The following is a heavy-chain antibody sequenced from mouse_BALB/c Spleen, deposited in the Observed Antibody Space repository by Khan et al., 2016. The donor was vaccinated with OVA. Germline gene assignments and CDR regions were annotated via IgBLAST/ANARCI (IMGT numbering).Heavy chain of an antibody. V-gene: IGHV2-4*02. J-gene: IGHJ4*01. CDR2: IWSGGNT. Sequence: QVQLKESGPGLVQPSQSLSITCTVSGFSLTNYGIHWVRQPPGKGLEWLGMIWSGGNTDYNAAFISRLSISKDNTKSQVFFKMNSLQADDTAIYYCARKRGCHYNMDYWGQGTSVTVSS. CDR1: GFSLTNYG. CDR3: ARKRGCHYNMDY.